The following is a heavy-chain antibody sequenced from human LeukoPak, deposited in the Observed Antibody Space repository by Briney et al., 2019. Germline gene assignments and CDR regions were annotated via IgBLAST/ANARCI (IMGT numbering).Heavy chain of an antibody. CDR2: MNPNSGNT. CDR1: GYTFTSYD. V-gene: IGHV1-8*02. CDR3: ARAMVRGVIITRYYYMDV. J-gene: IGHJ6*03. Sequence: GASVKVSCKASGYTFTSYDINWVRQATGQGLEWMGWMNPNSGNTGYAQKFQGRVTMTRNTSISTAYMELSSLRSEVTAVYYCARAMVRGVIITRYYYMDVWGKGTTVTVSS. D-gene: IGHD3-10*01.